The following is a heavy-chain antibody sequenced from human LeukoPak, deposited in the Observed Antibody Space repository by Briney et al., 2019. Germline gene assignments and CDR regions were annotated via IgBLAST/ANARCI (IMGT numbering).Heavy chain of an antibody. CDR1: GFTFGSYG. Sequence: GGSLRLSCAASGFTFGSYGMSWVRQAPGKGLEWVSYISSSGSTIYYADSVKGRFTISRDNAKNSLYLQMNSLRAEDTAVYYCAREDVGTFDYWGQGTLVTVSS. J-gene: IGHJ4*02. D-gene: IGHD1-1*01. V-gene: IGHV3-48*04. CDR3: AREDVGTFDY. CDR2: ISSSGSTI.